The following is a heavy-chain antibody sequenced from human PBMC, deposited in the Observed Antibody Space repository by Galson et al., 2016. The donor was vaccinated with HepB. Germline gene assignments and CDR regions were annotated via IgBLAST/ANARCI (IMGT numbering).Heavy chain of an antibody. CDR3: ARPTYCGGDCYESYYYYGMDV. J-gene: IGHJ6*02. D-gene: IGHD2-21*02. V-gene: IGHV4-39*01. Sequence: ATLSLTCSVSGGSINISSYYWGWIRQPPGKGLEWIGNIYYSGSTYYIPSLKSRVTISLDTSKNQFSLRLSSVTAADTAVYYCARPTYCGGDCYESYYYYGMDVWGQGTTVTVSS. CDR1: GGSINISSYY. CDR2: IYYSGST.